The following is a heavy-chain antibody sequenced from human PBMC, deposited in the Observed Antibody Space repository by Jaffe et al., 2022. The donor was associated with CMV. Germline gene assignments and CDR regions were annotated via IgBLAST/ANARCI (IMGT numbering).Heavy chain of an antibody. CDR3: AREVQLERRGYFDY. CDR1: GFTFSSYE. V-gene: IGHV3-48*03. D-gene: IGHD1-1*01. CDR2: ISSSGSTI. J-gene: IGHJ4*02. Sequence: EVQLVESGGGLVQPGGSLRLSCAASGFTFSSYEMNWVRQAPGKGLEWVSYISSSGSTIYYADSVKGRFTISRDNAKNSLYLQMNSLRAEDTAVYYCAREVQLERRGYFDYWGQGTLVTVSS.